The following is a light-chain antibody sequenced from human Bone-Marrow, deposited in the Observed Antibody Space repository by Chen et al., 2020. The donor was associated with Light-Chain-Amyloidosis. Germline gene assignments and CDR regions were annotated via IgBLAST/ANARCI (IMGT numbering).Light chain of an antibody. J-gene: IGLJ1*01. V-gene: IGLV2-23*01. CDR2: EGS. CDR1: SRDVATYKF. CDR3: LSYAGSFTFV. Sequence: SALTQPASVSGSPGQSITISCTPSSRDVATYKFVSWYQKHPGKAPKFIIYEGSKRPSGVSDRFSGSKSGKTASLTISGLQADDEADYYCLSYAGSFTFVFGTGTKVTVL.